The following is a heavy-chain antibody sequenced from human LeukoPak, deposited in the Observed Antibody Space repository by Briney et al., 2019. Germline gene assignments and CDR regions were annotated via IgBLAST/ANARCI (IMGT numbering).Heavy chain of an antibody. CDR3: AKKYYYDSSPLDY. D-gene: IGHD3-22*01. CDR1: GGSFSGYY. V-gene: IGHV4-34*01. J-gene: IGHJ4*02. CDR2: INHSGST. Sequence: SETLSLTCAVSGGSFSGYYWSWIRQPPGKGLEWIGEINHSGSTNYNPSLKSRVTISVDTSKNQFSLKLSSVTAADTAVYYCAKKYYYDSSPLDYWGQGTLVTVSS.